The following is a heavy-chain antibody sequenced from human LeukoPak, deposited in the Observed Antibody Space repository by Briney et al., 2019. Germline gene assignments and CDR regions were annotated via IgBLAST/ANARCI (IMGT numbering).Heavy chain of an antibody. Sequence: ASVKVSCKASGFTLTNFDINWVRQATGQGLEWTGWMNSNTGNTGYAQESQGRVTMTRDTSIGTAYMELTNLRSEDTAVYYCARGRRGSSGPWSWYLDLWGRGTLVTASS. D-gene: IGHD3-22*01. CDR2: MNSNTGNT. CDR3: ARGRRGSSGPWSWYLDL. CDR1: GFTLTNFD. J-gene: IGHJ2*01. V-gene: IGHV1-8*01.